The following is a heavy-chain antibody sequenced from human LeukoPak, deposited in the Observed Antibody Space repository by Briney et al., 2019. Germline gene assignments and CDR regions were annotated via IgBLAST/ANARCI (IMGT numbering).Heavy chain of an antibody. J-gene: IGHJ6*03. Sequence: ASVKVSCKASGYTFTSYGISWVRQAPGQGLEWMGWISAYNGNTNYAQKFQGRVTITRNTSISTAYMELSSLRSEDTAVYYCARAGGSGQYYYYYYMDVWGKGTTVTVSS. V-gene: IGHV1-18*01. CDR2: ISAYNGNT. D-gene: IGHD3-10*01. CDR1: GYTFTSYG. CDR3: ARAGGSGQYYYYYYMDV.